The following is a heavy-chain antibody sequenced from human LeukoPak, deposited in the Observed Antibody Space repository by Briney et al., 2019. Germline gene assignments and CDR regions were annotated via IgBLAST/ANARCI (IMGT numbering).Heavy chain of an antibody. CDR2: MYSRGDT. D-gene: IGHD6-13*01. CDR3: ARDAPQVPAAGVLAS. CDR1: GFTSSDNY. J-gene: IGHJ5*02. Sequence: TGGSLSLPCAASGFTSSDNYMTWVGRAPGRGLEWVSVMYSRGDTYYANSVKGRFTFSRDISKNTLYLQMNGLRTEDTAMYYCARDAPQVPAAGVLASWGQGTLVIVSS. V-gene: IGHV3-53*01.